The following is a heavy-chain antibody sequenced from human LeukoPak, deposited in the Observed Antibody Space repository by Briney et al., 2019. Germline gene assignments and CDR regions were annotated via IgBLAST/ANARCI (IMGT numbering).Heavy chain of an antibody. CDR2: ISSSSSTI. CDR1: GFTFSDYY. D-gene: IGHD3-10*01. J-gene: IGHJ4*02. Sequence: KPGGSLRLSCAASGFTFSDYYMSWIRQAPGKGLEWVSYISSSSSTIYYADSVKGRFTISRDNAKNSLYLQMNSLRAEDTAVYYCAGDQHYYNSGSYYIGLDYWGQGTLVTVSS. CDR3: AGDQHYYNSGSYYIGLDY. V-gene: IGHV3-11*04.